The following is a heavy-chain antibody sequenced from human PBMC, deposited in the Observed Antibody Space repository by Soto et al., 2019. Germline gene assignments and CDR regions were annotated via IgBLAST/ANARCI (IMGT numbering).Heavy chain of an antibody. V-gene: IGHV1-69*13. D-gene: IGHD5-18*01. CDR3: ARGYTAMVIHFDY. J-gene: IGHJ4*02. CDR2: IIPIFGTA. CDR1: GGTFSSYA. Sequence: SVKVSCKASGGTFSSYAISWVRQAPGQGLEWMGGIIPIFGTANYAQKFQGRVTITADESTSTAYMELSSLRSEDTAVYYCARGYTAMVIHFDYWGQGTLVTVSS.